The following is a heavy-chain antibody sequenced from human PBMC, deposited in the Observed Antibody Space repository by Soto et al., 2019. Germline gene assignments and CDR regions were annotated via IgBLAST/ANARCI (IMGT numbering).Heavy chain of an antibody. CDR2: ISGSGGST. Sequence: EVQLLESGGGLVQPGGSLRLSCAASGFTFSSYAMSWVRQAPGKGLEWVSAISGSGGSTYYADSVKGRFTISRDNSKNTLYLQMNSLRAEDTAVYYCAKVGQYCSSTSCYIGFFPSYYYYGMDVWGQGTTVTVSS. D-gene: IGHD2-2*02. J-gene: IGHJ6*02. CDR1: GFTFSSYA. CDR3: AKVGQYCSSTSCYIGFFPSYYYYGMDV. V-gene: IGHV3-23*01.